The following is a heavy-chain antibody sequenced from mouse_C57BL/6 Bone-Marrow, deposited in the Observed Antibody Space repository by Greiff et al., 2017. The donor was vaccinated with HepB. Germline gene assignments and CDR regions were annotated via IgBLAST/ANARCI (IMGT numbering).Heavy chain of an antibody. J-gene: IGHJ1*03. CDR3: ARGTGTGTWYFDV. V-gene: IGHV1-81*01. Sequence: VQLQQSGAELARPGASVKLSCKASGYTFTSYGISWVKQRTGQGLEWIGEIYPRSGNTYYNEKFKGKATLTADKSSSTAYMELRSLTSEDSAVYVCARGTGTGTWYFDVWGTGTTVTVSS. CDR1: GYTFTSYG. D-gene: IGHD4-1*01. CDR2: IYPRSGNT.